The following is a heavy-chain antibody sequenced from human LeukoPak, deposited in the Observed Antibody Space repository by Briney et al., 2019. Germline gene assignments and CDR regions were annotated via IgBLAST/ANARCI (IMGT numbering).Heavy chain of an antibody. V-gene: IGHV3-53*01. CDR2: IYSDGST. CDR3: ARDMILGCSGGSCYID. CDR1: GFTVSSSY. D-gene: IGHD2-15*01. J-gene: IGHJ4*02. Sequence: GRSLRLSCAASGFTVSSSYMIWVRQDPGKGLVWVSIIYSDGSTYYADSVKGRFTISRDNAKNSLYLQMNSLRDEDTAVYHCARDMILGCSGGSCYIDWGQGTLVTVSS.